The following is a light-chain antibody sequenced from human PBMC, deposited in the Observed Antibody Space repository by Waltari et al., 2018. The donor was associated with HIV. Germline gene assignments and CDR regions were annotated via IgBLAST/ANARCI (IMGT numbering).Light chain of an antibody. CDR2: GAS. Sequence: DIQVTQSPSFVSASVGATVVITCRASQDLRGSFAWFRQEPGEATKRLIYGASTLQSGVPSRFRGSGSGRLFTLTISSLQPEDFATYYCQQAVSFPLAFGGGTKVEI. J-gene: IGKJ4*01. CDR3: QQAVSFPLA. CDR1: QDLRGS. V-gene: IGKV1D-12*01.